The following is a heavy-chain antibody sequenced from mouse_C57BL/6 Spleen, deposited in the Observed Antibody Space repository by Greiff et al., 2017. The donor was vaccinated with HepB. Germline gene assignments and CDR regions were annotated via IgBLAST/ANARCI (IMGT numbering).Heavy chain of an antibody. CDR3: ARDYGSSLYAMDY. V-gene: IGHV1-69*01. Sequence: QVQLQQPGAELVMPGASVKLSCKASGYTFTSYWMHWVKQRPGQGLEWIGEIDPSDSYTNYNQKFKGKSTLTVDKSSSTAYMQLSSLTSEDSAVYYCARDYGSSLYAMDYWGQGPQSPSPQ. CDR2: IDPSDSYT. D-gene: IGHD1-1*01. J-gene: IGHJ4*01. CDR1: GYTFTSYW.